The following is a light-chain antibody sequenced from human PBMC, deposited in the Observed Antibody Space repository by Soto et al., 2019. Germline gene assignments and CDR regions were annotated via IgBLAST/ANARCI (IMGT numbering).Light chain of an antibody. J-gene: IGLJ1*01. V-gene: IGLV2-23*01. CDR3: CSYVSGSTFDV. CDR2: EGS. CDR1: SIDAGSYNL. Sequence: QSALTQPASVSGSPGQAITISCTGTSIDAGSYNLVSWYQQYPGKAPKLMIYEGSKRPLGVSNRISGSKSGNTASLTISGLQAEDEADYYCCSYVSGSTFDVFGTGTKVTVL.